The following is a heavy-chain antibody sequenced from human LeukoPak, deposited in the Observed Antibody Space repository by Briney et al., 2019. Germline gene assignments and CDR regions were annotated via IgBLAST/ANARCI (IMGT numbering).Heavy chain of an antibody. D-gene: IGHD3-3*01. Sequence: ASVKVPCKASGYTFTSYDINWVRQATGQGLEWMGWMNPNSGNTGYAQKFQGRVTMTRNTSISTAYMELSSLRSEDTAVYYCARVGYDFWSGYYSYYYYYMDVWGKGTTVTVSS. CDR1: GYTFTSYD. CDR2: MNPNSGNT. CDR3: ARVGYDFWSGYYSYYYYYMDV. J-gene: IGHJ6*03. V-gene: IGHV1-8*01.